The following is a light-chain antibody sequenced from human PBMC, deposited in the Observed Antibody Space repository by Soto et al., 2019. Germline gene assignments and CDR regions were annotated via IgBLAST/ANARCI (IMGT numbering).Light chain of an antibody. J-gene: IGKJ1*01. V-gene: IGKV3-20*01. CDR3: EQYANTQWT. Sequence: EIVLTQSPGPLSLSPGERAILSCRASQSVSSTYLTWYQQKPGQAPRLLSYGASSRATGVPDRFSGSGSGTDFTLTINRLEPDDFAVYYCEQYANTQWTFGHGTKVDIK. CDR1: QSVSSTY. CDR2: GAS.